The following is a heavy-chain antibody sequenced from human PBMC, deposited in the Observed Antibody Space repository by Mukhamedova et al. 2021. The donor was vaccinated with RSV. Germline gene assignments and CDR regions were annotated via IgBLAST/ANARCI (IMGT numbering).Heavy chain of an antibody. Sequence: GSTSYNPSLKSRVSIPVDTSKNQFSLKLISMTAADTAVYYCARFYRDHHGDGLDVWG. CDR2: GST. J-gene: IGHJ6*01. V-gene: IGHV4-59*01. CDR3: ARFYRDHHGDGLDV. D-gene: IGHD3-16*01.